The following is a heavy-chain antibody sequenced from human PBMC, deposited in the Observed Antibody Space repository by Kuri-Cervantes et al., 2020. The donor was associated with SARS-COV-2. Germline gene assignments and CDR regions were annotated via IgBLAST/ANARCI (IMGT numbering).Heavy chain of an antibody. CDR1: GFTVSSNY. V-gene: IGHV3-53*01. J-gene: IGHJ4*02. Sequence: GGSLRLSCAASGFTVSSNYMSWVRQAPGKGLEWVSVIYSCGSTYYADSVKGRFTISRDNSKNTLYLQMNSLRAEDTAVYYCAKGSMTTVLHYFDYWGQGTLVTVSS. D-gene: IGHD4-17*01. CDR2: IYSCGST. CDR3: AKGSMTTVLHYFDY.